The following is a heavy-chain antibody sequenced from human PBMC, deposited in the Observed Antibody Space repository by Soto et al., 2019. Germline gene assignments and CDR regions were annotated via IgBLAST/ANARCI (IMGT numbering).Heavy chain of an antibody. CDR2: ISGDNAKT. V-gene: IGHV1-18*01. J-gene: IGHJ6*02. Sequence: QVQLVQSGGEMRKPGASVKVSCKASGYTFTSYGISWVRQAPGQGLEWMGWISGDNAKTKYAQKLQARVTLTTDTSTTTAYMDLRSLKSDDTAVYYCARGGRGGSIDVWGQGTTVTVSS. CDR1: GYTFTSYG. CDR3: ARGGRGGSIDV. D-gene: IGHD3-16*01.